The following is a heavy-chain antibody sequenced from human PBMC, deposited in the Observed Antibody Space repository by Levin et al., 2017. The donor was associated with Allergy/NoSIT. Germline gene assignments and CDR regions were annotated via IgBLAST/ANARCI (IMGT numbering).Heavy chain of an antibody. J-gene: IGHJ5*02. V-gene: IGHV1-18*01. CDR3: ARAIQEYYDILTGLFDP. CDR1: GYTFTSYG. Sequence: GESLKISCKASGYTFTSYGISWVRQAPGQGLEWMGWISVYNGNTDYAQKLQGRVTMTTDTSTSTAYMELRSLRSDDTAVYYCARAIQEYYDILTGLFDPWGQGTLVTVSS. D-gene: IGHD3-9*01. CDR2: ISVYNGNT.